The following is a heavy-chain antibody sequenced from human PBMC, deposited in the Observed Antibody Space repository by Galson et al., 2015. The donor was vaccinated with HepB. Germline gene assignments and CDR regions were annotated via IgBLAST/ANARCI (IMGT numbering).Heavy chain of an antibody. D-gene: IGHD6-13*01. CDR1: GFTFSSYS. CDR2: ISSSSSYI. CDR3: ARVRFGYSSSDFDY. Sequence: SLRLSCAASGFTFSSYSMNWVRQAPGKGLEWVSSISSSSSYIYYADSVKGRFTISRDNAKNSLYLQMNSLRAEDTAVYYCARVRFGYSSSDFDYWGQGTLVTVSS. V-gene: IGHV3-21*01. J-gene: IGHJ4*02.